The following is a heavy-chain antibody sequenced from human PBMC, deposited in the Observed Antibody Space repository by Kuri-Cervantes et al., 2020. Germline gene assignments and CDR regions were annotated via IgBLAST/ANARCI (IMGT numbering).Heavy chain of an antibody. CDR1: GYTFTSYG. CDR2: ISAYNGNT. CDR3: ARDDPMDV. V-gene: IGHV1-18*01. Sequence: ASVKVSCKASGYTFTSYGISWVRQAPGQGLEWMGWISAYNGNTNYAQKFQGRVTMTRGTSTSTVYMELSSLRSEDTAVYYCARDDPMDVWGQGTTVTVSS. J-gene: IGHJ6*02.